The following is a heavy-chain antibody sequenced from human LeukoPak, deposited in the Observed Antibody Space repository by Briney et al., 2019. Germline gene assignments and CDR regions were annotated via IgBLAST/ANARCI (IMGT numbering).Heavy chain of an antibody. Sequence: SETLSLTCTVSGGSISSGDYYWSWIRQPPGKGLEWIGYIYYSGSTYYNPSLKSRVTISVDTSKNQFSLKLGSVTAADTAVYYCARERTAVAGTQHAFDIWGQGTMVTGSS. V-gene: IGHV4-30-4*08. CDR2: IYYSGST. CDR1: GGSISSGDYY. CDR3: ARERTAVAGTQHAFDI. J-gene: IGHJ3*02. D-gene: IGHD6-19*01.